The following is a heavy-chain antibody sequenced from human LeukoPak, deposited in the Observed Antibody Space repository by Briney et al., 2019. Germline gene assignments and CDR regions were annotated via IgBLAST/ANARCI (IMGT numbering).Heavy chain of an antibody. Sequence: GGSLRLSCATSGFTFSSYGMHWVRQAPGKGLEWVAFIRYDGSNKYYADSVKGRFTISRDNSKSTLYLQMNSLRAEDTAVYYCAKDQGRYCSSTSCYGPTFDYWGQGTLVTVSS. CDR1: GFTFSSYG. CDR2: IRYDGSNK. CDR3: AKDQGRYCSSTSCYGPTFDY. J-gene: IGHJ4*02. V-gene: IGHV3-30*02. D-gene: IGHD2-2*01.